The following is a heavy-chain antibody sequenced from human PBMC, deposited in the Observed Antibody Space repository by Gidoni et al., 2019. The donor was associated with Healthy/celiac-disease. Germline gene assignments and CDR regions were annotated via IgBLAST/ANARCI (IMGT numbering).Heavy chain of an antibody. J-gene: IGHJ4*02. D-gene: IGHD6-13*01. Sequence: QVQLVQSGAEVTKPGASVKVSCKASGYNFTGYYRHWVRQAPRQGLEWMGWINPDSGGTNYAQKFQGRVTMTSDTSISTAYMELNRLRSDDTAVYYCASETSIAAASTLGYWGQGTLVTVSS. CDR2: INPDSGGT. CDR1: GYNFTGYY. V-gene: IGHV1-2*02. CDR3: ASETSIAAASTLGY.